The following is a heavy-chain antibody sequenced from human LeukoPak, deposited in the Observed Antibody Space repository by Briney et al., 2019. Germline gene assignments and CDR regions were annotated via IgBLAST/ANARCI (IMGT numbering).Heavy chain of an antibody. CDR3: AKAVRDDSSGYLY. D-gene: IGHD3-22*01. Sequence: GGSLRLSCAASGFTFSSYAMSWVRRAPGKGLEWVSAISGSGGSTYYADSVKGRFTISRDNSKNTLYLQMNSLRAEDTAVYYCAKAVRDDSSGYLYWGQGTLVTVSS. CDR2: ISGSGGST. V-gene: IGHV3-23*01. J-gene: IGHJ4*02. CDR1: GFTFSSYA.